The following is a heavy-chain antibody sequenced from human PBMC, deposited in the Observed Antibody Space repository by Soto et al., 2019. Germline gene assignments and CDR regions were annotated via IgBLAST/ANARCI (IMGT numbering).Heavy chain of an antibody. CDR2: ISSSSSYI. Sequence: LRLSCAASGFTFSSYSMNWVRQASGKGLEWVSSISSSSSYIYYADSVKGRFTISRDNAKNSLYLQMNSLRAEDTAVYYCARDVGDYYDSSGYSYGMDVWGQGTTVTVSS. J-gene: IGHJ6*02. D-gene: IGHD3-22*01. CDR1: GFTFSSYS. V-gene: IGHV3-21*01. CDR3: ARDVGDYYDSSGYSYGMDV.